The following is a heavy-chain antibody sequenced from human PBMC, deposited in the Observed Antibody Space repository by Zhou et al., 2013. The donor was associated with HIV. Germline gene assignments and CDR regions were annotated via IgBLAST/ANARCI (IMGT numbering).Heavy chain of an antibody. Sequence: QVQLVQSGAEVKKPGASVKVSCKASGYTLTTSDLHWVRQASGQGLEWMGWINPSTSHTTYAQNFQGRVTMTRNISINTAYMELNSLRSEDTAVYYCARSRITMVRGVAGAFDIWGQGTMVTVSS. CDR1: GYTLTTSD. V-gene: IGHV1-8*01. CDR2: INPSTSHT. D-gene: IGHD3-10*01. CDR3: ARSRITMVRGVAGAFDI. J-gene: IGHJ3*02.